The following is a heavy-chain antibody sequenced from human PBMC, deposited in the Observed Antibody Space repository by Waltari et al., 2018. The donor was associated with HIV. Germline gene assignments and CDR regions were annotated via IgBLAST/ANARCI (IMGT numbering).Heavy chain of an antibody. J-gene: IGHJ3*02. V-gene: IGHV4-31*03. CDR1: GGSISSGGYY. CDR3: ARYCTSTSCYRGAFDI. CDR2: IYYTGNT. D-gene: IGHD2-2*01. Sequence: QVQLQESGPGLVKPSQTLSLTCTVSGGSISSGGYYWSWIRQHPGKGLEWIGYIYYTGNTYYNPSRKSRITISVDTSKNQLSLNLTSVTAADTAVYYCARYCTSTSCYRGAFDIWGQGTLVTVSS.